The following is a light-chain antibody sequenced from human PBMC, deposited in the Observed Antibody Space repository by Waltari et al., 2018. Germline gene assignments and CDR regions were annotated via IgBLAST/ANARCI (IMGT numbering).Light chain of an antibody. CDR2: DVS. CDR1: SSDVGGYNY. V-gene: IGLV2-14*01. CDR3: SSYTSSSTLGVV. Sequence: QSALTQPASVSGSPGQSITISCTGTSSDVGGYNYVSWYQQHPGKAPKLMIYDVSSRPSGVSKRFSGSKSGNTASLTISGLQAEDAADYYCSSYTSSSTLGVVFGGGTKLTVL. J-gene: IGLJ2*01.